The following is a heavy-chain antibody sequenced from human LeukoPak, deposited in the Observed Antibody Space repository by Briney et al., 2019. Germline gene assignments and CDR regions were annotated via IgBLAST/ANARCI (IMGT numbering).Heavy chain of an antibody. CDR1: GLTFSNYW. CDR2: IRTDGLET. D-gene: IGHD3-10*01. CDR3: AREATVVRGNTIDP. V-gene: IGHV3-74*01. Sequence: PGGSLRLSCAASGLTFSNYWMHWVRQAPGKGLVWVSRIRTDGLETSYADSVKGRFTVSRDNAKNTLYLQMNGLRAEDTAVYYCAREATVVRGNTIDPWGQGTLVTVSS. J-gene: IGHJ5*02.